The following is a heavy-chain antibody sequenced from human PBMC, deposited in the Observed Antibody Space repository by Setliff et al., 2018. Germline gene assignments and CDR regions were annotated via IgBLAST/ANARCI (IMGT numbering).Heavy chain of an antibody. CDR1: GGSISSGVYY. CDR3: ARDLRTGTTVFYYYYYMDV. D-gene: IGHD1-7*01. Sequence: PSETLSLTCTVSGGSISSGVYYWGWIRQPPGKGLEWIGSIYYSGSTYYNPSLKSRVTISVDTSKNQFSLKLSSVTAADTAVYYCARDLRTGTTVFYYYYYMDVWGKGTTVTVSS. J-gene: IGHJ6*03. CDR2: IYYSGST. V-gene: IGHV4-39*07.